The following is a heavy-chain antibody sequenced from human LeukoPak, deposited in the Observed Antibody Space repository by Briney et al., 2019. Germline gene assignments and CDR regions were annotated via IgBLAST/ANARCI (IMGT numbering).Heavy chain of an antibody. J-gene: IGHJ4*02. D-gene: IGHD3-10*01. Sequence: GGSLRLSCAVSGFPFSGSWMDWVRQAPGKGLEWVANIQQDGSEKYYVDSVKGRFTISRDNAKNSLYLHMNSLRAEDTAIYYCARYYYGSGSYYAKYYFDYWGQGTLVTVSS. CDR3: ARYYYGSGSYYAKYYFDY. CDR2: IQQDGSEK. V-gene: IGHV3-7*01. CDR1: GFPFSGSW.